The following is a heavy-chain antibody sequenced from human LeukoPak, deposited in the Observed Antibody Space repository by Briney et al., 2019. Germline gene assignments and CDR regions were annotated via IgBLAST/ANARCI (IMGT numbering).Heavy chain of an antibody. CDR3: ARETKLAGADDAFDI. V-gene: IGHV1-69*05. CDR2: IIPIFGTA. CDR1: GGTFSSYA. D-gene: IGHD6-6*01. J-gene: IGHJ3*02. Sequence: SVKVSCKASGGTFSSYAISWVRQAPGQGLEWMGTIIPIFGTANYAQKFQGRVTITTDESTSTAYMELSSLRSEDTAVYYCARETKLAGADDAFDIWGQGTMVTVSS.